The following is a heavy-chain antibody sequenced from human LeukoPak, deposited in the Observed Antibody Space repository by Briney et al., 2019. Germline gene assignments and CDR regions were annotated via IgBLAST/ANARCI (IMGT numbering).Heavy chain of an antibody. CDR2: ICHSGST. CDR3: ARVHGSSWYSGNLVGFDP. J-gene: IGHJ5*02. Sequence: SETLSLTCTVSAYSISSGFYWGWIRQPPGKGLEWIGSICHSGSTYYNPSLKSRVTISVDTSKNQFSLKLSSVTAADAAVYYCARVHGSSWYSGNLVGFDPWGQGTLVTVSS. D-gene: IGHD6-13*01. V-gene: IGHV4-38-2*02. CDR1: AYSISSGFY.